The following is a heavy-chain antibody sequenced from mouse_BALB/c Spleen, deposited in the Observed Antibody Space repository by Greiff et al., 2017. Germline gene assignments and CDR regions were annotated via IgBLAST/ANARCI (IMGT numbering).Heavy chain of an antibody. CDR1: GFNIKDTY. J-gene: IGHJ4*01. CDR3: ASVDYYAMDY. Sequence: DVKLQESGAELVKPGASVKLSCTASGFNIKDTYMHWVKQRPEQGLEWIGRIDPANGNTKYDPKFQGKATITADTSSNTAYLQLSSLTSEDTAVYYCASVDYYAMDYWGQGTSVTVSS. V-gene: IGHV14-3*02. CDR2: IDPANGNT.